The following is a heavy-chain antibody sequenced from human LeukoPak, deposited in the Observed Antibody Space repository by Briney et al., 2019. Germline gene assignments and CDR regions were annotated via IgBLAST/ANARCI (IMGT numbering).Heavy chain of an antibody. J-gene: IGHJ4*02. Sequence: SVKVSCKASGCTFSSYAISWVRQAPGQGLEWMGGIIPIFGTANYAQKFQGRVTITTDESTSTAYMELSSLRSEDTAVYYCASSILGVYYFDYWGQGTLVTVSS. CDR1: GCTFSSYA. CDR2: IIPIFGTA. CDR3: ASSILGVYYFDY. V-gene: IGHV1-69*05.